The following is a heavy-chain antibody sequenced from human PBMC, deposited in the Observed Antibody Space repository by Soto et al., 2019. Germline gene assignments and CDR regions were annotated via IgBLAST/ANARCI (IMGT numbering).Heavy chain of an antibody. CDR3: ASGFGGYDLYYYYYGMDV. D-gene: IGHD5-12*01. Sequence: ASVKVSCKASGYTFTSYGISWVRQAPGQGLEWMGWISAYNGNTNYAQKLQGRVTMTTDTSTSTAYMELRSLRSDGTAVYYCASGFGGYDLYYYYYGMDVWGQGTTVTVSS. CDR2: ISAYNGNT. V-gene: IGHV1-18*01. CDR1: GYTFTSYG. J-gene: IGHJ6*02.